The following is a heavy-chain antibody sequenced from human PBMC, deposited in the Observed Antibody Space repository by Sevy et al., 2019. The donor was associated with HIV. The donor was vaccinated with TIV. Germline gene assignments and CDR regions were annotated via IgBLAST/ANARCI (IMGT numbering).Heavy chain of an antibody. CDR1: GLIFSDYY. CDR2: ISSGNTYT. Sequence: GGSLRLSCAASGLIFSDYYMGWVRQAPGKGLEWVADISSGNTYTNYADSVKGRFTISRDNAKNSLYLQMNSLRAEDTAVYYCARDPLAVAGTLAGHNTRQVHNWFDPWGQGTLVTVSS. J-gene: IGHJ5*02. D-gene: IGHD6-19*01. V-gene: IGHV3-11*06. CDR3: ARDPLAVAGTLAGHNTRQVHNWFDP.